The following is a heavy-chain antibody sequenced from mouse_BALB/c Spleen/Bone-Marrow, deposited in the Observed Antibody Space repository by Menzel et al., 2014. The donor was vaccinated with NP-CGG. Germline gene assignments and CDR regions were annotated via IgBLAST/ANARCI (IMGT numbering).Heavy chain of an antibody. D-gene: IGHD1-1*01. V-gene: IGHV1-31*01. CDR2: INPYNGGT. CDR3: ASYYGSSWYFDV. J-gene: IGHJ1*01. Sequence: VQLQQSGPELVKPGASMKISCKTSGYSFIGYTMNWVKQSHGKNLEWIGLINPYNGGTSYNQKFKGKATLTVDKSSSTAYMELFSLTSEDSAVYYCASYYGSSWYFDVWGAGTTVTVSS. CDR1: GYSFIGYT.